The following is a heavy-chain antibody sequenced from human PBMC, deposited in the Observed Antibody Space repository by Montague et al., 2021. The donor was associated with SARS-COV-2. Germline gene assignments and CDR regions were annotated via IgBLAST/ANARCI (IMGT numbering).Heavy chain of an antibody. V-gene: IGHV3-15*01. CDR2: IKSKTDGGTT. CDR3: TTGWLTYGMDV. CDR1: GLIFSNAW. Sequence: SLRLSCAASGLIFSNAWMSWVRQAPGKGLEWVGRIKSKTDGGTTDYAAPVKGRFTISRDDSKKTLYLQMNSLKVEDTAVYSCTTGWLTYGMDVWGQRTTVTVSS. D-gene: IGHD5-12*01. J-gene: IGHJ6*02.